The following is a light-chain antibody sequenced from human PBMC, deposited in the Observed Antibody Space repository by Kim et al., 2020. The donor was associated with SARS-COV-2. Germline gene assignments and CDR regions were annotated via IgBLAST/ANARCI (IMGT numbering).Light chain of an antibody. Sequence: DIRMTQSPSSLSASVGDRVTTTCRTSQDVTNSLVWIQQKPGRAPKSLLYSASRLQSGVPSKFSGSGSGTDFTLTITGLQPDDFATYYCQQYNTYPWTFGQGTKVDIK. J-gene: IGKJ1*01. V-gene: IGKV1-16*02. CDR2: SAS. CDR3: QQYNTYPWT. CDR1: QDVTNS.